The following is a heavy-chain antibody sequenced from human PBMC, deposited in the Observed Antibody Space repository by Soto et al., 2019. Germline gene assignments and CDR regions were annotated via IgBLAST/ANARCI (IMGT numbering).Heavy chain of an antibody. D-gene: IGHD2-15*01. CDR1: GFIFNNYA. J-gene: IGHJ4*02. Sequence: EVQLLESGGGFVQRGGSLRLSCAASGFIFNNYAMTWVRQAPGKGLEWVARVSGRGGSAYYADSVKGRLTISRDNSNNTLYLQLNSLRFEDTAVYYCAKDDFTDRGNDYFDYWGPGTLVTVSS. V-gene: IGHV3-23*01. CDR2: VSGRGGSA. CDR3: AKDDFTDRGNDYFDY.